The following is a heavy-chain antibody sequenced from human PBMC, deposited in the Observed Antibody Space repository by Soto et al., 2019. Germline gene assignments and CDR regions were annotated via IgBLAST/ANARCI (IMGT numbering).Heavy chain of an antibody. CDR2: IIPIFGTA. Sequence: GASVKVSCKXSGGTFSSYAISWVRQAPGQGLEWMGGIIPIFGTANYAQKFQGRVTITADESTSTAYMELSSLRSEDTAVYYCASRRRDIAAAGTALDYWGQGTLVTVS. CDR3: ASRRRDIAAAGTALDY. D-gene: IGHD6-13*01. CDR1: GGTFSSYA. J-gene: IGHJ4*02. V-gene: IGHV1-69*13.